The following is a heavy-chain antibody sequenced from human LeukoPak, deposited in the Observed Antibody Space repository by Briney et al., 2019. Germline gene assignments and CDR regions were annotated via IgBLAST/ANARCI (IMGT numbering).Heavy chain of an antibody. D-gene: IGHD3-9*01. V-gene: IGHV3-23*01. CDR3: AKESPYDILTGYYGVDY. J-gene: IGHJ4*02. CDR2: IGGSGGST. CDR1: GFTFSSYA. Sequence: AGSLRLSCAASGFTFSSYAMSWVRQAPGKGLEWVSAIGGSGGSTYYADFVKGRSTISRDNSKNTLYLQMNSLRAEDTAVYYCAKESPYDILTGYYGVDYWGQGTLVNVSS.